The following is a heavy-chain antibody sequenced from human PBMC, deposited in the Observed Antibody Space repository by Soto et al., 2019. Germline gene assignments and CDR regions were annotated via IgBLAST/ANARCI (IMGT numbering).Heavy chain of an antibody. D-gene: IGHD3-22*01. J-gene: IGHJ6*02. V-gene: IGHV3-11*06. Sequence: GGSLRLSCAASGFTFSDYYMSWIRQAPGKGLEWVSYISSSSSYTNYADSVKGRFTISRDNAKNSLYLQMNSLRAEDTAVYYCARVRRRGYYYDSSGGSDYYGMDVWGQGTTVTVSS. CDR3: ARVRRRGYYYDSSGGSDYYGMDV. CDR2: ISSSSSYT. CDR1: GFTFSDYY.